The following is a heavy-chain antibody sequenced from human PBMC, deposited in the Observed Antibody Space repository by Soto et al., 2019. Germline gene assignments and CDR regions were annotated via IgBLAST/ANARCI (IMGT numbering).Heavy chain of an antibody. CDR2: FDPEDGET. CDR3: ATTPVYCTNGVCKYYFDY. D-gene: IGHD2-8*01. CDR1: GYTLTELS. J-gene: IGHJ4*02. V-gene: IGHV1-24*01. Sequence: ASVKVSCKVSGYTLTELSMHWVRQAPGKGLEWMGGFDPEDGETIYAQKFQGRVTMTEDTSTDKAYMELSSLRSEDTAVYYCATTPVYCTNGVCKYYFDYWGQGTLVTVSS.